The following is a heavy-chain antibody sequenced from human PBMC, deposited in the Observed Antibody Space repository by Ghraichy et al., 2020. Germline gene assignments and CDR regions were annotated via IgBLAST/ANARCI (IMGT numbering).Heavy chain of an antibody. CDR1: GFTFSSYS. Sequence: LSLTCAASGFTFSSYSMNWVRQAPGKGLEWVSSISSSSSYIYYADSVKGRFTISRDNAKNSLYLQMNSLRAEDTAVYYCARAVTVLRYFDWLSPNTYYYYGMDVWGQGTTVTVSS. CDR2: ISSSSSYI. J-gene: IGHJ6*02. D-gene: IGHD3-9*01. V-gene: IGHV3-21*01. CDR3: ARAVTVLRYFDWLSPNTYYYYGMDV.